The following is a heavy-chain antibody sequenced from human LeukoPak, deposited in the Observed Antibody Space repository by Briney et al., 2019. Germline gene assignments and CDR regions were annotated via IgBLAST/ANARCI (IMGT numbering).Heavy chain of an antibody. V-gene: IGHV3-30-3*01. D-gene: IGHD2-15*01. CDR3: ARDSVVVVAATRTYNWFDP. CDR1: GFTFSSYA. Sequence: PGGSLRLSCAASGFTFSSYAMHWVRQAPGKGLEWVAVISYDGSNKYYADSVKGRFTISRDNSKNTLYLQMNSLRAEDTAVYYCARDSVVVVAATRTYNWFDPWGQGTLVTVSS. CDR2: ISYDGSNK. J-gene: IGHJ5*02.